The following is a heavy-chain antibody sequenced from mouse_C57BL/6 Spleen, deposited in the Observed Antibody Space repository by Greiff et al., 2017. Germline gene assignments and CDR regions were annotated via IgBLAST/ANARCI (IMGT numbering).Heavy chain of an antibody. J-gene: IGHJ1*03. Sequence: QVQLQQPGAELVKPGASVKVSCKASGYTFTSYWMHWVKQRPGQGLEWIGRIHPSDGDTHYTQKFKGKATLTVDKSSSTAYMQLSSLTTKDSAVDYCAIPARNHGYFDVWGTGTTVTVSS. CDR1: GYTFTSYW. CDR2: IHPSDGDT. CDR3: AIPARNHGYFDV. V-gene: IGHV1-74*01.